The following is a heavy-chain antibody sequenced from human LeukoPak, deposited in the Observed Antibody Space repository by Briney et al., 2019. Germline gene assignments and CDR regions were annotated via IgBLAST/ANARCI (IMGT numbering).Heavy chain of an antibody. Sequence: GGSLRLSCAASGFTVNSNYVSWVRQAPGKGLEWVSIIYSGGSTHYGDSVKGRFTISRDNSKNTLYLQMNSLRAEDTAVYYCARANYEILTGYLYFDYWGQGTLVTVSS. V-gene: IGHV3-66*01. CDR3: ARANYEILTGYLYFDY. J-gene: IGHJ4*02. CDR2: IYSGGST. D-gene: IGHD3-9*01. CDR1: GFTVNSNY.